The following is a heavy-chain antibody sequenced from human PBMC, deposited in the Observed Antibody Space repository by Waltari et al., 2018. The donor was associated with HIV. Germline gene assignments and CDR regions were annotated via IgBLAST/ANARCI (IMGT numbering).Heavy chain of an antibody. CDR1: GYTFTNYW. J-gene: IGHJ3*02. CDR3: ARLFYYDTTGYINNSFDI. Sequence: EVQLVQSGAAVRKSGESLKISCKASGYTFTNYWIAWVRQLSGEGREWRGISLPFGTETRDNPSFEGQITMSGDKSLATAYLEWNNLNASNAAIYYCARLFYYDTTGYINNSFDIWGQGTEVSVS. D-gene: IGHD3-22*01. CDR2: SLPFGTET. V-gene: IGHV5-51*03.